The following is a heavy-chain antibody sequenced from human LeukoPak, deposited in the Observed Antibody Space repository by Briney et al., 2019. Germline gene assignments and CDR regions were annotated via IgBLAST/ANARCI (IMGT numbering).Heavy chain of an antibody. CDR3: ARSGTVTTWNY. V-gene: IGHV4-31*03. Sequence: TPSGTLSLTCTVSGGSISSGGYYWSWIRQHPGKGLEWIGCIYYSGTTYYHPSLTSRVAISVDTSKNQFSLKLSSVTAADTAVYYCARSGTVTTWNYWGQGTLVTVSS. CDR1: GGSISSGGYY. D-gene: IGHD4-17*01. J-gene: IGHJ4*02. CDR2: IYYSGTT.